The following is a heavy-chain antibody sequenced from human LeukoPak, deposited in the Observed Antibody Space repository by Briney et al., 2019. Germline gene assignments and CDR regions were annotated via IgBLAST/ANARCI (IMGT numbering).Heavy chain of an antibody. CDR1: VDTFSTSV. Sequence: GTSLRLSCAAPVDTFSTSVIRSGCQAPGKGLEWVSVISYDGSNKYYADSVKGRFTISRDNSRNTLYLQMNSLRAEDMAIYYCARASNSSYSSFDPWGQGTLVTVSS. J-gene: IGHJ5*02. V-gene: IGHV3-30-3*01. CDR2: ISYDGSNK. CDR3: ARASNSSYSSFDP. D-gene: IGHD6-13*01.